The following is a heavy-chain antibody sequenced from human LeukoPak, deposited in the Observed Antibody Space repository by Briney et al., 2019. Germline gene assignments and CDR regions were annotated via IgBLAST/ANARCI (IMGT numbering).Heavy chain of an antibody. V-gene: IGHV1-2*02. CDR1: GYTFTGYY. CDR3: ARDRAPEELRFLEWPITYYYYGMDV. J-gene: IGHJ6*02. CDR2: INPNSGGT. D-gene: IGHD3-3*01. Sequence: VASVKVSCKASGYTFTGYYMHWVRQAPGRGLEWMGWINPNSGGTNYAQKFQGRVTMTRDTSISTAYMELSRLRSDDTAVYYCARDRAPEELRFLEWPITYYYYGMDVWGQGTTVTVSS.